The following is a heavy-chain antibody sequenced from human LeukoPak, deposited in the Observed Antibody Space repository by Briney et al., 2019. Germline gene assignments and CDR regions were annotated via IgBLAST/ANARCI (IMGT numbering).Heavy chain of an antibody. D-gene: IGHD3-22*01. V-gene: IGHV4-39*07. CDR3: ARVDYYDSSGPEDAFDI. J-gene: IGHJ3*02. CDR2: IYYSGST. CDR1: GGSISSGSYY. Sequence: PSETLSLTCTVSGGSISSGSYYWGWIRQPPGKGLEWIGSIYYSGSTYYNPSLKSRVTISVDTSKNQFSLRLSSVTAADTAVYYCARVDYYDSSGPEDAFDIWGQGTMVTVSS.